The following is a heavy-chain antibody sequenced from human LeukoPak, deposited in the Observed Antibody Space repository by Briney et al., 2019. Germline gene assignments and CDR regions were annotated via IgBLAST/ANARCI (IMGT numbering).Heavy chain of an antibody. V-gene: IGHV4-4*07. CDR1: GGSICSYY. J-gene: IGHJ3*02. CDR3: ARDSPIAAANALDI. Sequence: PSETLSLTCTVSGGSICSYYWSWIRQPAGKGLEWIGRIYTSGSTNYNPSLKSRVTMSVDTSKNQFSLKLSSVTAADTAVYYCARDSPIAAANALDIWGQGTMVTVSS. D-gene: IGHD6-13*01. CDR2: IYTSGST.